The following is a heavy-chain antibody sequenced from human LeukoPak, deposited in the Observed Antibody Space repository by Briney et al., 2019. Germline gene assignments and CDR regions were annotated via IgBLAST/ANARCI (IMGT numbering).Heavy chain of an antibody. D-gene: IGHD3-9*01. Sequence: PGGSLRLSCAASGFTFDDYAMHWVRQAPGKGLEWVSLIGWDGGSTYYADSVKGRFTISRDNSENSLYLQMNSLRAEDTALYYCAKGLTYYDILTGSDWGQGTLVTVSS. CDR3: AKGLTYYDILTGSD. CDR2: IGWDGGST. J-gene: IGHJ4*02. V-gene: IGHV3-43D*03. CDR1: GFTFDDYA.